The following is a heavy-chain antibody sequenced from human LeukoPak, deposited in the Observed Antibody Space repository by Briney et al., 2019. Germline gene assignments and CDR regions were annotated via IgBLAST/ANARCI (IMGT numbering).Heavy chain of an antibody. V-gene: IGHV4-39*07. Sequence: SETLSLTCTVSGGSISSSSYYWGWIRQPPGKGLEWIGSIYYSGSTYYNPSLKSRVTISVDTSKNQFSLKLSSVTAADTAVYYCARRGYSGFTSSGGYYYYYMDVWGKGTTVTVSS. J-gene: IGHJ6*03. D-gene: IGHD5-12*01. CDR1: GGSISSSSYY. CDR2: IYYSGST. CDR3: ARRGYSGFTSSGGYYYYYMDV.